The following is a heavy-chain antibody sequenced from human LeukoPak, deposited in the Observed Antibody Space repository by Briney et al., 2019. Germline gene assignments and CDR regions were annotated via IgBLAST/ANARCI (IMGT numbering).Heavy chain of an antibody. CDR3: AKRGHFYDSSTDLYYYYGLDV. J-gene: IGHJ6*02. D-gene: IGHD3-22*01. V-gene: IGHV3-23*01. CDR1: GLTFSSYA. CDR2: ISGGGGST. Sequence: GGSLRLSCAASGLTFSSYAMSWVRQAPGKGLEWVSAISGGGGSTYYADSVKGRFTISRDNSKNTLYLQMNSLRAEDTAVCYCAKRGHFYDSSTDLYYYYGLDVWGQGTTVTVSS.